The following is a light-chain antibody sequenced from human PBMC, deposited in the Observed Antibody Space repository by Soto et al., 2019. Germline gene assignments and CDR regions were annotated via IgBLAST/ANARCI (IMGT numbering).Light chain of an antibody. CDR3: QQYGGSPYT. CDR1: QSVRSNY. CDR2: GAS. J-gene: IGKJ2*01. Sequence: DIVLTQSPGTLSLSPGERATLSCMASQSVRSNYLAWYQQKPGQAPRLLIYGASSRATGIPDRFSGTGSGTDFTLTISRLEPEDFAVYYCQQYGGSPYTFGQGTKLEIK. V-gene: IGKV3-20*01.